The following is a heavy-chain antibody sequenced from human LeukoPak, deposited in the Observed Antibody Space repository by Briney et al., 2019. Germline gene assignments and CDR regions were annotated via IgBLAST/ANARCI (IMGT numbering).Heavy chain of an antibody. D-gene: IGHD3-10*01. CDR3: ARGRMTRYGSGSSWAYGMDV. CDR2: INHSGST. CDR1: GGPYSGYY. Sequence: SETVSLTCAVYGGPYSGYYWSWIRQPPGKGREWIGEINHSGSTNYNPSLKSRVTISVDTSKNQFSLKLSSVTAADTAVYYCARGRMTRYGSGSSWAYGMDVWGQETTVTVSS. J-gene: IGHJ6*02. V-gene: IGHV4-34*01.